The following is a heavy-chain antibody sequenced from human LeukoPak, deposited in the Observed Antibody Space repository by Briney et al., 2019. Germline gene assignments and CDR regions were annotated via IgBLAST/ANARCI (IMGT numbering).Heavy chain of an antibody. J-gene: IGHJ5*02. CDR2: INPNSGGA. V-gene: IGHV1-2*02. D-gene: IGHD5-12*01. Sequence: ASVKVSCKASGYTFTGYYMHWVRQAPGQGLEWMGWINPNSGGANYAQKFQGRVTMTRDTSISTAYMELSRLRSDDTAVYYCARAMRGYSGYDGMNWFDPWGQGTLVTVSS. CDR3: ARAMRGYSGYDGMNWFDP. CDR1: GYTFTGYY.